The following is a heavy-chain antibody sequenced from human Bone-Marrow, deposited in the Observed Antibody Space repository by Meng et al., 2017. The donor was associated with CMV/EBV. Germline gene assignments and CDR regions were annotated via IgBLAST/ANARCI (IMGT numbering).Heavy chain of an antibody. CDR3: ARLTILRGLLHVRAFDI. V-gene: IGHV4-39*07. J-gene: IGHJ3*02. D-gene: IGHD3-10*01. CDR2: NYYSGST. CDR1: GGSINNSSYY. Sequence: SETLSLTCPVSGGSINNSSYYWGWIRQSPGKGLEWIGNNYYSGSTYYQPTLKRRVTITVDTSKNQFSLKLSSVTAADTATYYCARLTILRGLLHVRAFDIWGQGTMVTVSS.